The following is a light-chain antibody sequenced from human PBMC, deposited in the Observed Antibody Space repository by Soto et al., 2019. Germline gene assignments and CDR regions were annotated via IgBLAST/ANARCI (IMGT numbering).Light chain of an antibody. CDR1: QSVLYSSNNKNY. V-gene: IGKV4-1*01. CDR3: QPYYSTPTWT. CDR2: WAS. Sequence: DIVMTQSPDTLAVSLGERATINCKSSQSVLYSSNNKNYLAWYQQKPGQPPKLLIYWASTRESGVPDRFSGSGSGTDFTLTISILQAEDVASYYCQPYYSTPTWTFGQGTKVEIK. J-gene: IGKJ1*01.